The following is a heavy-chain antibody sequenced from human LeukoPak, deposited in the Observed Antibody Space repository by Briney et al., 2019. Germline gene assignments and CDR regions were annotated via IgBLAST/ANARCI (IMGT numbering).Heavy chain of an antibody. CDR3: AKCGSTVTTHTHFDY. CDR1: GFTFSSYA. CDR2: ISGSGSST. D-gene: IGHD4-17*01. Sequence: GGSLRLSCAASGFTFSSYAMSWVRQAPGKGLEWVSAISGSGSSTYYADSVKGRFTISRDNSKNTLYLQMNSLRAEDTAVYYCAKCGSTVTTHTHFDYWGQGTLVTVSS. V-gene: IGHV3-23*01. J-gene: IGHJ4*02.